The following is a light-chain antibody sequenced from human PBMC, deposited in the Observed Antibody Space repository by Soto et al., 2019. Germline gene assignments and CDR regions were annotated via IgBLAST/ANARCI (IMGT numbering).Light chain of an antibody. CDR2: AAS. V-gene: IGKV1-39*01. Sequence: DIQMTQSPSSLSASVGDRVTISCRASQSISNYLNWYQQKPGKAPKLLISAASSLQSGVPSRFSGSGSGTDFTLTISSLQPVDFATYSCQQSYSSPHTFAQGTKLEIK. CDR1: QSISNY. CDR3: QQSYSSPHT. J-gene: IGKJ2*01.